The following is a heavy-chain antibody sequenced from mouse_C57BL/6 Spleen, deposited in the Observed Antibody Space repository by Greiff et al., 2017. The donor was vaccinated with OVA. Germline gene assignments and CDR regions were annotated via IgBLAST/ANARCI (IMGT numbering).Heavy chain of an antibody. Sequence: QVQLQQSGPELVKPGASVKISCTASGYAFNNAWMNWVKQRPGQGLEWIGRIYPEDGDTKYNWKFKGKATLTADKSSSTAYMQLSSLTSEDSAVYVGARGADYAMDDWGQGTSVTVSS. CDR1: GYAFNNAW. V-gene: IGHV1-82*01. J-gene: IGHJ4*01. D-gene: IGHD3-3*01. CDR3: ARGADYAMDD. CDR2: IYPEDGDT.